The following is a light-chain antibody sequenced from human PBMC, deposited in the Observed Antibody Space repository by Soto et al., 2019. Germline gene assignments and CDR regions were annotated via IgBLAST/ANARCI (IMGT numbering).Light chain of an antibody. J-gene: IGKJ1*01. Sequence: DIQLTQSPSFLSASVGDRVTITCRASQGISSFLAWYQQKPGKAPKLLIYAASTLQSGVPSRFSGSGSGTLFTLTISSLQPEDFATYYCQQLNSYPWTFGQGTRVEIK. CDR3: QQLNSYPWT. CDR1: QGISSF. V-gene: IGKV1-9*01. CDR2: AAS.